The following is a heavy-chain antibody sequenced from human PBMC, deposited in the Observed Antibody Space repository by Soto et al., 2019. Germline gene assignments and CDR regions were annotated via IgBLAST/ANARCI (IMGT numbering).Heavy chain of an antibody. Sequence: GGSLRLSCAASGFTFSSYAMSWVRQAPGKGLEWVSAISGSGGSTYYADSVKGRFTISRDNSKNTLYLQMNSLRAEDTAVYYCAKDGDRYDFWMGVAGRFDYWGQGTLVTVSS. D-gene: IGHD3-3*01. V-gene: IGHV3-23*01. CDR2: ISGSGGST. CDR3: AKDGDRYDFWMGVAGRFDY. CDR1: GFTFSSYA. J-gene: IGHJ4*02.